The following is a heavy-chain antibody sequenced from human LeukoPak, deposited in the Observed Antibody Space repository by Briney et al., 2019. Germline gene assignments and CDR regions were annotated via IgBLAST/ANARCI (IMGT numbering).Heavy chain of an antibody. CDR2: INPSGGST. CDR3: ASRWTDYGGNSLGEY. D-gene: IGHD4-23*01. CDR1: GYTFTSYY. V-gene: IGHV1-46*01. J-gene: IGHJ4*02. Sequence: ASVKVSCKASGYTFTSYYMHWVRQAPGQGLEWMGIINPSGGSTSYAQKFQGRVTMTRDTSTSTVYMELSSLRSEDTAVYYCASRWTDYGGNSLGEYWGQGTLVTVSS.